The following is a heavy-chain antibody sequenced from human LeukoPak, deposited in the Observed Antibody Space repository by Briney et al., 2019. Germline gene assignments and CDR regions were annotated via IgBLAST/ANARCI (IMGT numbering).Heavy chain of an antibody. CDR2: IYYSGST. V-gene: IGHV4-59*12. J-gene: IGHJ4*02. D-gene: IGHD6-13*01. CDR3: ARDVVAAAGTWDY. Sequence: PSETLSLTCTVSGGSISSYYWSWIRQPPGKGLEWIGYIYYSGSTNYNPSLKSRVTISVDTSKNQLSLKLSSVTAADTAVYYCARDVVAAAGTWDYWGQGTLVTVSS. CDR1: GGSISSYY.